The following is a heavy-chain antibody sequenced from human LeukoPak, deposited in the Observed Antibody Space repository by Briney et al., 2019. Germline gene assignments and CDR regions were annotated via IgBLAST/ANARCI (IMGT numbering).Heavy chain of an antibody. CDR3: AKDLGGGSGCYDL. CDR2: ISYDGSNK. J-gene: IGHJ2*01. D-gene: IGHD6-19*01. V-gene: IGHV3-30*18. Sequence: GGSLRLSCAASGFTFGSYGMHWVRQAPGKGLEWVAIISYDGSNKYYADSVQGRFTISRDNSKNTLNLQMNSLRAEDTAVYYCAKDLGGGSGCYDLWGRGTLVTVSS. CDR1: GFTFGSYG.